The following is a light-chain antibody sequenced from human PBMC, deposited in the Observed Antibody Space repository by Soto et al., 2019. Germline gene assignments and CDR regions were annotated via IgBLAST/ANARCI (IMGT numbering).Light chain of an antibody. CDR2: KAS. V-gene: IGKV1-5*03. Sequence: DIQMTQSPSTLSASVGDRVTITCRASQSISSWLAWYQQKPGKAPKLLIYKASNLESGVPSRFSGSGSGTEFTLTSSSLQPDDFAAYYCQQYNSYSTFGQGTKVEIK. CDR1: QSISSW. J-gene: IGKJ1*01. CDR3: QQYNSYST.